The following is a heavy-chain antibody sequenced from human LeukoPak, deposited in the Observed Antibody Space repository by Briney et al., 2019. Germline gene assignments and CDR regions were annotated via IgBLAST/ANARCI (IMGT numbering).Heavy chain of an antibody. V-gene: IGHV4-34*01. CDR2: INHSGST. CDR3: ASLVVVTARSKRAYWSDP. J-gene: IGHJ5*02. Sequence: SETLSLTCAVYGGSLSGYYWSWIRQPPGKGLEWIGEINHSGSTNYNPSLKSRVTISVDTSKNQFSLKLSSVTAADTAVYYCASLVVVTARSKRAYWSDPWGQGTLVTVSS. D-gene: IGHD2-21*02. CDR1: GGSLSGYY.